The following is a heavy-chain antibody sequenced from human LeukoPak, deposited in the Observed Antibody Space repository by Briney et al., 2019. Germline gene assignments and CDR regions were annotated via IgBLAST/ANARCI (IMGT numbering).Heavy chain of an antibody. Sequence: ASVKLSCKGSGYTFTYGVGWVRQAPGQGLEWMGWINPTNGNTNYAQKLQGRVTMTTDTSTSTAYMELRSLRSDDTAVYDCARDGYFDYWGQGTLVTVSS. J-gene: IGHJ4*02. V-gene: IGHV1-18*01. CDR1: GYTFTYG. CDR3: ARDGYFDY. CDR2: INPTNGNT.